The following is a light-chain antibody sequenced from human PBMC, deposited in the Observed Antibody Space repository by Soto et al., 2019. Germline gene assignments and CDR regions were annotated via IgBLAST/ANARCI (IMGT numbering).Light chain of an antibody. CDR3: QHSGT. Sequence: EIVLTQSPATLSLSPGERATVSCRASQRVSNYLGWYQQKAGQAPRLLIYDASNRATGIAARFSGSGSGTDFTLTISSLEPEDFAVYYCQHSGTFGQGTRLEI. J-gene: IGKJ5*01. CDR1: QRVSNY. V-gene: IGKV3-11*01. CDR2: DAS.